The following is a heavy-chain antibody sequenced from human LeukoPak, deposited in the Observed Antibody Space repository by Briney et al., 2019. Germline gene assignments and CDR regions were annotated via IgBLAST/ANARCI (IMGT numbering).Heavy chain of an antibody. CDR3: ARDLAAAAPLY. Sequence: SETLSLTCAVYGGSFSGYYWTWIRQPPGKGLEWIGEINHSGSTNYNPSLKSRVTISVDTSKNEFSLKLSSVTAADTAVYYCARDLAAAAPLYWGQGTLVTVSS. CDR1: GGSFSGYY. CDR2: INHSGST. D-gene: IGHD6-13*01. V-gene: IGHV4-34*01. J-gene: IGHJ4*02.